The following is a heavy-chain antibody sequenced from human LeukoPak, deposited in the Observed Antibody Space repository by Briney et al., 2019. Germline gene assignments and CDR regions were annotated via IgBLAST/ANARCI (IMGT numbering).Heavy chain of an antibody. CDR3: ARVPLHPTISHFDY. Sequence: GGSLRLSCAASGFAVSSNYMSWVRQAPGRGLEWVSVIYNDGRTYYADSVKGRFTMSRHNSQNTLYLQMDSLRAEDTAVYYCARVPLHPTISHFDYWGQGTLVTVSS. CDR2: IYNDGRT. CDR1: GFAVSSNY. V-gene: IGHV3-53*04. D-gene: IGHD1-14*01. J-gene: IGHJ4*02.